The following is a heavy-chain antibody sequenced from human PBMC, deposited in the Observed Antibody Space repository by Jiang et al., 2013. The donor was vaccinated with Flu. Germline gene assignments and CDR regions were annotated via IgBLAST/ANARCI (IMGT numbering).Heavy chain of an antibody. D-gene: IGHD5-12*01. V-gene: IGHV5-51*01. Sequence: GAEVKKPGESLKISCKGSGYSFTSYWIGWVRQMPGKGLEWMGIIYPGDSDTRYSPSFQGQVTISADKSISTAYLQWSSLKASDTAMYYCASPLRSTPGVLVATKDYYYYYGMDVWGQGTTVTVSS. CDR1: GYSFTSYW. CDR3: ASPLRSTPGVLVATKDYYYYYGMDV. J-gene: IGHJ6*02. CDR2: IYPGDSDT.